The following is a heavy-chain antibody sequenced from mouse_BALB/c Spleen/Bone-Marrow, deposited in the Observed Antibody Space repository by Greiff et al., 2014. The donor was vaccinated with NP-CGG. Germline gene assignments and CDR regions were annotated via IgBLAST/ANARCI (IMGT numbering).Heavy chain of an antibody. CDR2: INPSSGYT. CDR3: ARGWDYEGYFDY. V-gene: IGHV1-4*01. Sequence: QVQLQQSGAELARPGASVKMSCKASGYSFTSYTMHWVKQRPGQGLEWIGYINPSSGYTNYNQKFKDKATSTADKSSSTAYMQLSSLTSEDSAVYYCARGWDYEGYFDYWGQGTTLTVSS. CDR1: GYSFTSYT. D-gene: IGHD2-4*01. J-gene: IGHJ2*01.